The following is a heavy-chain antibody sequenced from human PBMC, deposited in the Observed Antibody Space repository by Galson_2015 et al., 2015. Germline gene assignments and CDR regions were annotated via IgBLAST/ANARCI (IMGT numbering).Heavy chain of an antibody. V-gene: IGHV3-33*01. CDR3: ARWPSGSGDAFDI. J-gene: IGHJ3*02. D-gene: IGHD3-10*01. CDR1: GFIFSGYG. CDR2: IWNDGSEK. Sequence: SLRLSCAASGFIFSGYGMHWVRQAPGKGLEWVAVIWNDGSEKYYGDSVKGRFTISRDNSKNTLYLQMNSLRVEDTAVYYCARWPSGSGDAFDIGGQGTMVIVSS.